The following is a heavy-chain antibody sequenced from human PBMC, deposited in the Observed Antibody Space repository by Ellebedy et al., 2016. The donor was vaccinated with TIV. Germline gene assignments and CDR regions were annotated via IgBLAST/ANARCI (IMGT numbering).Heavy chain of an antibody. CDR2: VNSVSTSM. J-gene: IGHJ4*02. V-gene: IGHV3-21*04. Sequence: PGGSLRLSCAVSGFPFSSYNMNWIRQAPGKGLEWVSAVNSVSTSMFYADAVKGRFTISRDNAKNSLYLQMNSLRAEDTAVYYFARGFLGYCSSTSCSVFDYWGQGTLVTVSS. CDR3: ARGFLGYCSSTSCSVFDY. CDR1: GFPFSSYN. D-gene: IGHD2-2*01.